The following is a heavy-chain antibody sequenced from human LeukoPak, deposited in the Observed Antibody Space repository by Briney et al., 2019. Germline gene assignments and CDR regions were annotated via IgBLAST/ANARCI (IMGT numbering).Heavy chain of an antibody. Sequence: GGSLRLSCAASGFTFGSYEMNWVRQAPGKGLEWVSYISGSGSVIKYADSVKGRFTISRDNAKNSLYLQMNSLRAEDTAVYFCARDTSGWYSRLDNWGQGTLATVSS. V-gene: IGHV3-48*03. CDR2: ISGSGSVI. CDR3: ARDTSGWYSRLDN. CDR1: GFTFGSYE. J-gene: IGHJ4*02. D-gene: IGHD6-19*01.